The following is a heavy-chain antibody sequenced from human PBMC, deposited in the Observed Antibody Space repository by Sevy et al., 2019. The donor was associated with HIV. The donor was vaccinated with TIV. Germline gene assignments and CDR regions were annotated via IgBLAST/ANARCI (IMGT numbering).Heavy chain of an antibody. Sequence: GGSLRLSCAASGFTFSSDWMHWVRQAPGKGLVWVSRINSDGSSTSYADSVKGRFTMSRDNAKNTLYLQMNSLRAEDTAVYYCARDSSGWYSVFGYFDLWGRGTLVTVSS. D-gene: IGHD6-19*01. CDR2: INSDGSST. CDR1: GFTFSSDW. V-gene: IGHV3-74*01. CDR3: ARDSSGWYSVFGYFDL. J-gene: IGHJ2*01.